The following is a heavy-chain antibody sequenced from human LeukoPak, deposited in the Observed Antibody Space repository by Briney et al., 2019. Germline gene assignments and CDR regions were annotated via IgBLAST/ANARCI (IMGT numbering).Heavy chain of an antibody. CDR3: GSGHTSNWDHCIES. V-gene: IGHV3-7*01. D-gene: IGHD6-13*01. Sequence: VGSPRHSCAASGVTLCGDWMSWVRPAPGRGLGRGANIKQDGSEKSYVDSLRGRFTITRDNTKNSLYLQMNSLRVEDTAVYFCGSGHTSNWDHCIESWGQGTLVTVSS. CDR1: GVTLCGDW. J-gene: IGHJ4*02. CDR2: IKQDGSEK.